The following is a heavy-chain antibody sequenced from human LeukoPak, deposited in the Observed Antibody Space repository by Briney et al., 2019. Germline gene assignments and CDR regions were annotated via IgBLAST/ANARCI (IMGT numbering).Heavy chain of an antibody. CDR3: ARSLLWFGVGDY. Sequence: ASVKVSCKASGYTFTSYAMHWVRQAPGQRLEWMGWINAGNGNTKYSQKFQGRVTITRDTSTSTAYMEMSSRRSEDTAVYYCARSLLWFGVGDYWGQGTLVTVSS. D-gene: IGHD3-10*01. CDR1: GYTFTSYA. CDR2: INAGNGNT. J-gene: IGHJ4*02. V-gene: IGHV1-3*01.